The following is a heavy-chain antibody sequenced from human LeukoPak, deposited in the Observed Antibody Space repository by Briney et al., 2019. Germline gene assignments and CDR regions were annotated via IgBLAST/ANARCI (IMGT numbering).Heavy chain of an antibody. J-gene: IGHJ5*02. Sequence: GGSLRLSCAASGFTFSSYAMSWVRQAPGKGLEWVSAISGSGGSTYYADSVKGRFTISRDNSKNTLYLQMNSLRAEDTAVYYCATGSVRFLEWFNFDPWGQGTLVTVSS. CDR3: ATGSVRFLEWFNFDP. V-gene: IGHV3-23*01. D-gene: IGHD3-3*01. CDR1: GFTFSSYA. CDR2: ISGSGGST.